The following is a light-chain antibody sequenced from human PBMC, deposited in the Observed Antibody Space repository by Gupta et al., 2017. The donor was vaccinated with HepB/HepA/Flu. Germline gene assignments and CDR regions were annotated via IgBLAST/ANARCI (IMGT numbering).Light chain of an antibody. CDR1: QPVNIW. V-gene: IGKV1D-12*01. CDR3: QHTDSVLIT. CDR2: AAS. J-gene: IGKJ5*01. Sequence: DLQMTQSPSFVSASVGARITITCRASQPVNIWLAWYQQKPGKAPTLLISAASSLQNGVPSRFSGRGSGTDFTLTITNLQTEDVATYFCQHTDSVLITFGRGTQLEIK.